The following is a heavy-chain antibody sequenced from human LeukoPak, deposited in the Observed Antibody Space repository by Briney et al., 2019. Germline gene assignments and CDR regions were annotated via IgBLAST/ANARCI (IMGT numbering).Heavy chain of an antibody. CDR1: GYTFTGYY. D-gene: IGHD1-26*01. V-gene: IGHV1-2*02. J-gene: IGHJ4*02. Sequence: SVKVSCKASGYTFTGYYMHWVRQAPGQGLEWMGWINPNSGGTNYAQKFQGRVTMTRDTSTSTVYMELSSLRSEDTAVYYCARDLVGGRIIWGQGTLVTVSS. CDR3: ARDLVGGRII. CDR2: INPNSGGT.